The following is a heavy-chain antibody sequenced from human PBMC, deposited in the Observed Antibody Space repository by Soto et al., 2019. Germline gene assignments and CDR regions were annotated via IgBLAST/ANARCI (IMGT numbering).Heavy chain of an antibody. CDR1: GGTFSSYT. CDR3: ARELRDIVGVPAASYFDY. D-gene: IGHD2-2*01. J-gene: IGHJ4*02. V-gene: IGHV1-69*08. CDR2: INPILGIA. Sequence: QVQLVQSGAEVKKPGSSVKVSCKASGGTFSSYTISWVRQAPGQGLEWMGRINPILGIANYAQKFQGRVTITADKSTSTAYMELSSLRSEDTAVYYCARELRDIVGVPAASYFDYWGQGTLVTVSS.